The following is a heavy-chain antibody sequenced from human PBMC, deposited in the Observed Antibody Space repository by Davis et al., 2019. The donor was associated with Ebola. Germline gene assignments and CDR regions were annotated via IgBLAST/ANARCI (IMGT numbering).Heavy chain of an antibody. V-gene: IGHV1-46*01. Sequence: AASVKVSCKASGYTFTNYYMHWVRQAPGQGLEWMGMINPNDGRTIYAQKFQGRVTVTRDTSTTTVYMELSSLRSEDTAVYYCAVGGMVATIIDYWGQGTLVTVSS. CDR1: GYTFTNYY. D-gene: IGHD5-12*01. J-gene: IGHJ4*02. CDR2: INPNDGRT. CDR3: AVGGMVATIIDY.